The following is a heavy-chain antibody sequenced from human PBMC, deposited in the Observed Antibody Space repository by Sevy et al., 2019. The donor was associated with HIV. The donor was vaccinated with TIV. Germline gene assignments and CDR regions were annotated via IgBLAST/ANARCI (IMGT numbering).Heavy chain of an antibody. CDR2: MTPNSGNT. CDR1: GYTFTTYD. CDR3: ARVYAASGGGNDMDV. Sequence: ASVKVSCKASGYTFTTYDIIWVRQATGQGLEWMGWMTPNSGNTGYAQKFQGRVTMTRNTSISTAYMDLSSLRSEDTAVYYSARVYAASGGGNDMDVWGQGTTVTVSS. V-gene: IGHV1-8*01. J-gene: IGHJ6*02. D-gene: IGHD6-13*01.